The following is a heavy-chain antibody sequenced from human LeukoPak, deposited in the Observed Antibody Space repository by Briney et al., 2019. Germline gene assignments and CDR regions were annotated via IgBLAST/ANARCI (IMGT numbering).Heavy chain of an antibody. Sequence: SETLSLTCTVSGGSISSGGYYWSWIRQHPEKGLEWIGYIYYSGSTYYNPSLKSRVTISVDTSKNQFSLKLSSVTAADTAVYYCAREHIAVAGTYWFDPWGQGTLVTVSS. V-gene: IGHV4-31*03. CDR3: AREHIAVAGTYWFDP. J-gene: IGHJ5*02. D-gene: IGHD6-19*01. CDR2: IYYSGST. CDR1: GGSISSGGYY.